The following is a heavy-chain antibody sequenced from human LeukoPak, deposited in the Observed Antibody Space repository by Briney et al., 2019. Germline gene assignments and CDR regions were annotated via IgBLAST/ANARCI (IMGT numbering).Heavy chain of an antibody. CDR1: GYTFTGYY. Sequence: ASVKVSCKASGYTFTGYYMHWVRQAPGQGLEWMGWINPNSGGTNYAQKFQGGVTMTRDTSISTAYMELSRLRSDDTAVYYCASQGIAVSEDAFDIWGQGTMVTVSS. V-gene: IGHV1-2*02. D-gene: IGHD6-19*01. CDR3: ASQGIAVSEDAFDI. J-gene: IGHJ3*02. CDR2: INPNSGGT.